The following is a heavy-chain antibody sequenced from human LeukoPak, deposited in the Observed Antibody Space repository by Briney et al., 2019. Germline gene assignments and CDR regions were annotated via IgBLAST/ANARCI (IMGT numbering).Heavy chain of an antibody. V-gene: IGHV3-48*01. D-gene: IGHD3-10*01. CDR1: GFTFSTYG. Sequence: GGSLRLSCAASGFTFSTYGMHWVRQAPGKGLEWVSYISGSSNTIYYADSVKGRFTISRDNAKNSLYLQMNSLRAEDTAMYYCAREGYYGSGLYYYYYMDVWGKGTTVTISS. J-gene: IGHJ6*03. CDR2: ISGSSNTI. CDR3: AREGYYGSGLYYYYYMDV.